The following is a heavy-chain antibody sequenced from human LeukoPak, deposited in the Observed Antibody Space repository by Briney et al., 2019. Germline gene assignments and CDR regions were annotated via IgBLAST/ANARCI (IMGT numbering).Heavy chain of an antibody. J-gene: IGHJ1*01. D-gene: IGHD3-9*01. CDR3: AKHPPGDYDILTGYSEYFQH. CDR1: GFTLSSYA. CDR2: ISDTGNT. Sequence: GGSLRLSCAASGFTLSSYAMSWVRQAPGKGLEWVSAISDTGNTYHADSVKGRFTISRDSSKNTLYLQMNSLRAEDTAVYYCAKHPPGDYDILTGYSEYFQHWGQGTLVTVSS. V-gene: IGHV3-23*01.